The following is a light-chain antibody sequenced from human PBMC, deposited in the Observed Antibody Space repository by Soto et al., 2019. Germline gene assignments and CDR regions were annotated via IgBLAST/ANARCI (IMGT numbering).Light chain of an antibody. CDR3: QQYGATPGT. Sequence: EIVLTQSPGTLSLSPGERATLSCRASQSVSSSYLAWYQQKPGQAPRLLIYGSSTRATGIPDRFSGSGSGTDFTLTISGLEPEDFAVYYCQQYGATPGTFGQGTKLDIK. CDR2: GSS. J-gene: IGKJ1*01. V-gene: IGKV3-20*01. CDR1: QSVSSSY.